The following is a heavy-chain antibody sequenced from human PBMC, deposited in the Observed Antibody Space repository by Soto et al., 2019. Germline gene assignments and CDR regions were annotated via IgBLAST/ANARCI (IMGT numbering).Heavy chain of an antibody. CDR3: ATDLGSSTSYKYFSDY. CDR1: GFTFRTYG. J-gene: IGHJ4*02. Sequence: GGSLRLSCTASGFTFRTYGMHWVRQAPGKGLEWVSLISYDGNNKYYADSVKGRFTISRDNSKNTLFLQMNSLRPEDTAVYYCATDLGSSTSYKYFSDYWGLGTLVTVSS. V-gene: IGHV3-30*03. CDR2: ISYDGNNK. D-gene: IGHD2-2*01.